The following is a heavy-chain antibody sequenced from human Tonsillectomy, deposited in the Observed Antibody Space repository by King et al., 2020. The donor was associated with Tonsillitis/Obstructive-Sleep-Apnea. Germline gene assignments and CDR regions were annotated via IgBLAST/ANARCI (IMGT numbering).Heavy chain of an antibody. D-gene: IGHD2-15*01. CDR3: VRDDKDGRHFDY. CDR2: INPSDRVK. Sequence: VQLVESGAEVKKPGASVKFSCKAFGYTFTRKYIHWVRRDPGQGLEWMGIINPSDRVKTYAQKFQCRVTMTRDTSTSTVNMELTTLTSEDTAVYYCVRDDKDGRHFDYWGQGSLVTVSS. CDR1: GYTFTRKY. V-gene: IGHV1-46*01. J-gene: IGHJ4*02.